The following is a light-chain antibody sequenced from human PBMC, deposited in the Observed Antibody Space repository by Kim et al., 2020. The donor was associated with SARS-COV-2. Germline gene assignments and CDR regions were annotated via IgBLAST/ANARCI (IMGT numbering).Light chain of an antibody. J-gene: IGKJ4*01. V-gene: IGKV3-20*01. CDR1: QSVSTSF. CDR3: QQYGSSPPLT. CDR2: GVS. Sequence: VRATSSSGASQSVSTSFFAWHHKNRGQAPRLVFYGVSSRATGIPNRFSGSGAGTDFTLPIGTLEPEDFALYYCQQYGSSPPLTFGGGTK.